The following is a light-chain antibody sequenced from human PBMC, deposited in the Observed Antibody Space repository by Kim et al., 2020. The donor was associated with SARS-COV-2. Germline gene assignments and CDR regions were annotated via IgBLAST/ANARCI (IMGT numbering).Light chain of an antibody. CDR2: DND. CDR3: GTWDSSLSAGGV. Sequence: QLVLTQPPSVSAAPGQKVTISCSGSRSNIGINSVSWYQHLPGIAPKLLIYDNDKRPSGIPDRFSGSKSGTSATLDITGLQTGDEADYYCGTWDSSLSAGGVFGGGTQLTVL. J-gene: IGLJ3*02. V-gene: IGLV1-51*01. CDR1: RSNIGINS.